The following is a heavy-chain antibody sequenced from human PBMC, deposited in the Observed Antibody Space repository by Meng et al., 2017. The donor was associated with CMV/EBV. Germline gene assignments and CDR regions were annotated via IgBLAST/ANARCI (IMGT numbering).Heavy chain of an antibody. CDR3: AKGPGENWFDP. CDR1: GFTFDDYT. Sequence: PVVLGGVVLQLVVSLSLSFAASGFTFDDYTSHWVRQAPGKGLEWVSLISWDGGSTYYADSVKGRFTISRDNSKNSLYLQMNSLRTEDTALYYCAKGPGENWFDPWGQGTLVTVSS. V-gene: IGHV3-43*01. CDR2: ISWDGGST. D-gene: IGHD3-10*01. J-gene: IGHJ5*02.